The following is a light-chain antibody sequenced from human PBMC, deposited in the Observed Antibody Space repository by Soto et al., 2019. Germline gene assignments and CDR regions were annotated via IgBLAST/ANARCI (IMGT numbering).Light chain of an antibody. V-gene: IGKV1-5*03. CDR3: RHYYTYPIS. CDR1: QSVSSS. CDR2: EAS. J-gene: IGKJ5*01. Sequence: TQSPGTLSLSPGERATLSCRASQSVSSSSYLAWYQQKPGRAPHLLIYEASILESGVPSRFSGSGSGTEFTLTISSLQPDDFATYYCRHYYTYPISFGQGTRLEIK.